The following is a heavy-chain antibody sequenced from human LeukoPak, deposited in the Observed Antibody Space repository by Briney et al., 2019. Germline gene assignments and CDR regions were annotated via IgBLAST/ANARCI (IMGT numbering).Heavy chain of an antibody. CDR3: AKGVGGSANYYYMDV. CDR1: GFAFSSYG. Sequence: PGGSLRLSCAASGFAFSSYGMHWVRQAPGRGLEWVAFIPYDGSNKYYADSVKGRFTISRDNSKNTLNLQMNSLRAEDTAVYYCAKGVGGSANYYYMDVWGKGTTVTVSS. D-gene: IGHD3-16*01. CDR2: IPYDGSNK. V-gene: IGHV3-30*02. J-gene: IGHJ6*03.